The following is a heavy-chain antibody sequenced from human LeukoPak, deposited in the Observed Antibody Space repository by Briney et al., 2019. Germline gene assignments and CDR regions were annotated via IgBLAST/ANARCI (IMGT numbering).Heavy chain of an antibody. CDR3: ARAHDILTGYRKPDNDY. CDR1: GFTFSSYW. CDR2: IKQDGSEK. V-gene: IGHV3-7*01. D-gene: IGHD3-9*01. Sequence: GGSLRLSCAASGFTFSSYWMSWVRQAPGKGLEWVANIKQDGSEKYYVDSVKGRFTISRDNAKNSLYLQMNSLRAEDTAVYYCARAHDILTGYRKPDNDYWGQGTLVTVSS. J-gene: IGHJ4*02.